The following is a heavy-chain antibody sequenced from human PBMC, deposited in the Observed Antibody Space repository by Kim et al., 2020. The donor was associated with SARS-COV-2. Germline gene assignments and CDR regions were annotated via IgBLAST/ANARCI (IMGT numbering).Heavy chain of an antibody. Sequence: GGSLRLSCAASGFTFSSYGMHWVRQAPGKGLEWVAVIWYDGSNKYYADSVKGRFTISRDNSKNTLYLQMNSLRAEDTAVYYCAREAGGTESHSYGLYGMDVWGQGTTVTVSS. V-gene: IGHV3-33*01. CDR3: AREAGGTESHSYGLYGMDV. J-gene: IGHJ6*02. CDR2: IWYDGSNK. D-gene: IGHD5-18*01. CDR1: GFTFSSYG.